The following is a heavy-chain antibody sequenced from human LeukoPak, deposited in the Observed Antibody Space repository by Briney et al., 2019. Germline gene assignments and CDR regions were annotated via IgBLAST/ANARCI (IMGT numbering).Heavy chain of an antibody. J-gene: IGHJ4*02. V-gene: IGHV4-39*01. CDR2: IYYSGRT. CDR1: GFTFSSYS. D-gene: IGHD5-12*01. Sequence: PGGSLRLSCAAPGFTFSSYSMNWIRQPPGKGLEWIGSIYYSGRTYYNPSLKSRVTISVDTSKNQFSLKLSSVTAADTAVYYCARGVVATILLFDYWGQGTLVTASS. CDR3: ARGVVATILLFDY.